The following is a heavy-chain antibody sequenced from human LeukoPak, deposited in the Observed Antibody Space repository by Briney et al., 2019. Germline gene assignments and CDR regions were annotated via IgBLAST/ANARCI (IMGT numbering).Heavy chain of an antibody. V-gene: IGHV3-30*04. CDR2: ISYDGSNK. J-gene: IGHJ4*02. Sequence: PGGSLRLSCAASGFTFSSYAVHWVRQAPGKGLEWVAVISYDGSNKYYADSVKGRFTISRDNSKNTLYLQMNSLRAEDTAVYYCAIYSGWSYWGQGTLVTVSS. D-gene: IGHD5-12*01. CDR1: GFTFSSYA. CDR3: AIYSGWSY.